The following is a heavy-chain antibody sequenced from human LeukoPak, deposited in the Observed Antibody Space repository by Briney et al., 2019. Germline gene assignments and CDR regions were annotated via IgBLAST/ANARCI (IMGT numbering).Heavy chain of an antibody. D-gene: IGHD3-3*01. CDR1: GFTFSSYA. CDR2: ISGSGGST. Sequence: GGSLRLSCAASGFTFSSYAMSWVRQAPGKGLEWVSAISGSGGSTYYADSVKGRFTISRDNSKNTLYLQMNSLRAEDTAVYYCAKDPHRYDFWSAYYLTAGSQVDYWGQVPTFYWGQGTLVTVSS. V-gene: IGHV3-23*01. CDR3: AKDPHRYDFWSAYYLTAGSQVDYWGQVPTFY. J-gene: IGHJ4*02.